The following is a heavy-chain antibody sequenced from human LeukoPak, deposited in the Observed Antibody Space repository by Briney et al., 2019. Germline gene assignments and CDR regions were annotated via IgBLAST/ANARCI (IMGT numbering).Heavy chain of an antibody. CDR1: GFTFSSYA. V-gene: IGHV3-23*01. CDR2: ISSSGGST. CDR3: ARKSASGNYPLDY. J-gene: IGHJ4*02. D-gene: IGHD3-10*01. Sequence: GGSLRLSCAASGFTFSSYAMSWVRQAPGKGLERVLAISSSGGSTYYADFVKGRFTISRDNAKNTVFLQMSSLRAEDTALYYCARKSASGNYPLDYWGQGTLVTVSS.